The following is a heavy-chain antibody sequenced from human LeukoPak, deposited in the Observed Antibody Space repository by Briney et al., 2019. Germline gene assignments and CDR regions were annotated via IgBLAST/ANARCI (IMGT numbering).Heavy chain of an antibody. Sequence: SGGCLSLSCAASEFTFARYAMNWVRQAPGRGLEWVSYISSSSFKIGYADSVKGRFTISRDNSKNSLYLQMDSLRVEDTAVYYCVRDPSYGSSWYYYMDVWGKGTTVTVSS. CDR3: VRDPSYGSSWYYYMDV. V-gene: IGHV3-48*04. CDR1: EFTFARYA. CDR2: ISSSSFKI. J-gene: IGHJ6*03. D-gene: IGHD6-13*01.